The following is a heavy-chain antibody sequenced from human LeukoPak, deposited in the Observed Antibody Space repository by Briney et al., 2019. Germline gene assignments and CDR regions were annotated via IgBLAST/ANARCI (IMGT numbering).Heavy chain of an antibody. CDR2: IYHSGNT. CDR1: GYSIRSGYY. D-gene: IGHD1-26*01. J-gene: IGHJ4*02. V-gene: IGHV4-38-2*01. Sequence: KPSETLSLTCAVSGYSIRSGYYWGWIRQPPGKGLEWIGSIYHSGNTYYNSSLKSRLIISVDTSKNQISLKLSSVAAADTAIYYCARGRGGSGDRVIFDIWGQGTLVTISS. CDR3: ARGRGGSGDRVIFDI.